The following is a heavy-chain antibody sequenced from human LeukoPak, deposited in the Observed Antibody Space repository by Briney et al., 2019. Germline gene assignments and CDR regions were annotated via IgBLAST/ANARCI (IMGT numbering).Heavy chain of an antibody. Sequence: ALVKVSCKASGYTFTTYYIHWVRQAPGQGLEWVGIINPNGGSTNYAQKLQGRVTMTRDTSTSTVYMELSSLGSEDTAVYYCTRDKGGSYSDYWGQGTLVTVSS. CDR1: GYTFTTYY. V-gene: IGHV1-46*01. CDR2: INPNGGST. J-gene: IGHJ4*02. CDR3: TRDKGGSYSDY. D-gene: IGHD2-15*01.